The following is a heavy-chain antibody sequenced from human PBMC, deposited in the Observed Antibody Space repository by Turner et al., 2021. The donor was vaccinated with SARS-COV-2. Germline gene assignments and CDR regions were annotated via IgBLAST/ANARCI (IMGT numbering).Heavy chain of an antibody. CDR2: ISYDGSNK. CDR1: GFTFSSYG. D-gene: IGHD5-18*01. Sequence: QVQLVESGGGVVQPGRPLRLSCAASGFTFSSYGMHWVRQAPDKGLGWVAVISYDGSNKYYADSVKGRFTISRDNSKNTLYLQMNSLRAEDTAVYYCAKGASQHFDYWGQGTLVTVSS. V-gene: IGHV3-30*18. CDR3: AKGASQHFDY. J-gene: IGHJ4*02.